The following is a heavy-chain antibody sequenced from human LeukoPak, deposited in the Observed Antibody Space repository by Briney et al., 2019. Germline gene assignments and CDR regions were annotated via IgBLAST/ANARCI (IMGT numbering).Heavy chain of an antibody. J-gene: IGHJ5*02. D-gene: IGHD6-13*01. CDR1: GGSFSGYY. CDR2: INHSGST. V-gene: IGHV4-34*01. Sequence: SETLSLTCAVYGGSFSGYYWSWIRQPPGKGLEWIGEINHSGSTNYNPSLKSRVTISVDTSKNQFSLKLSSVTAADTAVYYCARGRSSRQGLMFAPWGQGTLVTVSS. CDR3: ARGRSSRQGLMFAP.